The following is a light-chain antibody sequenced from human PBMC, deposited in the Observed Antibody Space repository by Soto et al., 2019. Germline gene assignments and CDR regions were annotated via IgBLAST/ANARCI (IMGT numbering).Light chain of an antibody. CDR1: NRGVGSYDL. CDR3: CSYAGSSTFYV. CDR2: EVS. J-gene: IGLJ1*01. Sequence: LTHSFSWPRYHVLLVLIPPAPTNRGVGSYDLVSWFQHHPGKAPKLMIYEVSKRPSGVSNRFSGSKSGNTASLTISGLQAEDEADYFCCSYAGSSTFYVFGIGTKVTVL. V-gene: IGLV2-23*02.